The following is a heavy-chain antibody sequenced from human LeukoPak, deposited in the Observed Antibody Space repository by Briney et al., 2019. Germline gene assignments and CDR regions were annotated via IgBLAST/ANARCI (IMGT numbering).Heavy chain of an antibody. CDR1: GFTFSSYA. V-gene: IGHV3-23*01. CDR3: AKVSHKYYFDY. J-gene: IGHJ4*02. Sequence: GGSLRLXCAASGFTFSSYAMSWVRQAPGKELEWVSAISGSGGSTYYADSVKGRFTISRDNSKNTLYLQMNSLRAEDTAVYYCAKVSHKYYFDYWGQGTLVTVSS. CDR2: ISGSGGST.